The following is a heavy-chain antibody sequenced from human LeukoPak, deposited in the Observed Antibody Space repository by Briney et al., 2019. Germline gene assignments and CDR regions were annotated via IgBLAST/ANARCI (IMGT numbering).Heavy chain of an antibody. CDR3: ARERVYDFWSGPPGFDP. Sequence: ASVKVSCKASGYTFTGYYMHWVRQAPGQGLEWMGWINPNSGGTNYAQKFQGRVTMTRDTSISTAYMELSRLRSDDTAVYYCARERVYDFWSGPPGFDPWGQGTLVTVSS. CDR2: INPNSGGT. CDR1: GYTFTGYY. V-gene: IGHV1-2*02. D-gene: IGHD3-3*01. J-gene: IGHJ5*02.